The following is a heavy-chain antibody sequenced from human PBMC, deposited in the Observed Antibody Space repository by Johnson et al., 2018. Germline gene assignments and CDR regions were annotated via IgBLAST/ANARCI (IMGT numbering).Heavy chain of an antibody. CDR2: ISYDGSNK. V-gene: IGHV3-30*18. J-gene: IGHJ3*02. CDR3: AKGVYSSSWGAFDI. CDR1: GFTFSSYG. D-gene: IGHD6-13*01. Sequence: VQLVESGGGVVQPGRSLRLSCAASGFTFSSYGMHWVRQAPGKGLEWVAVISYDGSNKYYADSVKGRFTISRDNSKNTLYLQMNSLRAEDTAVNYCAKGVYSSSWGAFDIWGQGTMVTVSS.